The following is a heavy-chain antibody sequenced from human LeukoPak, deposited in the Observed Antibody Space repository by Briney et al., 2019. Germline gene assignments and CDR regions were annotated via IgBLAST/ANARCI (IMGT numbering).Heavy chain of an antibody. J-gene: IGHJ1*01. V-gene: IGHV1-18*01. Sequence: ASVKVSCKASGYTFISYGISWVRQAPGQGLEWIGWVSSYNGNTNYAQSFQDRVTMTTHTSTNTVYMEMRSLRSDDTAVYYCARASNTAAGTKFFQNWGQGILVTVSS. CDR3: ARASNTAAGTKFFQN. CDR2: VSSYNGNT. D-gene: IGHD6-13*01. CDR1: GYTFISYG.